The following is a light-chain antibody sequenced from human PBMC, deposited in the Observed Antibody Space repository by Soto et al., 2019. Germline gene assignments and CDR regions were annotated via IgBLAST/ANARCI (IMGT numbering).Light chain of an antibody. J-gene: IGLJ2*01. CDR1: STDVGDFNY. CDR2: DVT. V-gene: IGLV2-14*03. Sequence: QSALTQPASVSGSPGRSVTISCTGTSTDVGDFNYVSWYQHLPGRAPKLIIYDVTNRPSGISYRFSASKSGRTASLTISGLQAEYEADYYCSSYSSSTTPVVFGGGTKVTVL. CDR3: SSYSSSTTPVV.